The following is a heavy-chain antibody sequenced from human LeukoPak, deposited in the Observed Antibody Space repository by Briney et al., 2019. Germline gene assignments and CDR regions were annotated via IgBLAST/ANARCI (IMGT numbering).Heavy chain of an antibody. CDR3: AKDLTAMVKIDAFDI. CDR1: GFTFSSYA. D-gene: IGHD5-18*01. V-gene: IGHV3-23*01. Sequence: PGGSLRLSYAASGFTFSSYAMSWVRQAPGKGLEWVSAISGSGGSTYYADSVKGRFTITRDNSKNTLYLQMNSLRAEGTAVYYCAKDLTAMVKIDAFDIWGQGTMVTVSS. CDR2: ISGSGGST. J-gene: IGHJ3*02.